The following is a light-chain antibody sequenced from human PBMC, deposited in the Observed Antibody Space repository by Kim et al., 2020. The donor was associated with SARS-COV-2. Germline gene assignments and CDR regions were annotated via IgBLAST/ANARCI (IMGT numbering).Light chain of an antibody. CDR3: QQYNDWPLT. J-gene: IGKJ4*01. Sequence: MTQSPATLSVSPGETATLSCRASQSVTMKVAWYQQKAGQGPRLLISGGSTRATGVPTRFSGGGSGREFTLTIGSLQSEDFAIYHCQQYNDWPLTFGGGTKVEIK. CDR2: GGS. V-gene: IGKV3-15*01. CDR1: QSVTMK.